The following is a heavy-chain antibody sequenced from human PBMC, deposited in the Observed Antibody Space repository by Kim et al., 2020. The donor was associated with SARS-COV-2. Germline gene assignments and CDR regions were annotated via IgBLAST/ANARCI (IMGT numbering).Heavy chain of an antibody. J-gene: IGHJ4*02. Sequence: GGSLRLSCAASGFTFSSYAMSWVRQAPGKGLEWVSAISGSGGSTYYADSVKGRFTISRDNSKNTRYLQMNSLRAEDTAVYYCASPSDYSNYRVFWYWGQGTLVTVSS. CDR3: ASPSDYSNYRVFWY. CDR2: ISGSGGST. D-gene: IGHD4-4*01. CDR1: GFTFSSYA. V-gene: IGHV3-23*01.